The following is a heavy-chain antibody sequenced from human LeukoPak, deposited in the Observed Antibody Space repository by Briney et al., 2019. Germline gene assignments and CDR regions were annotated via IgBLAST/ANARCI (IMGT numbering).Heavy chain of an antibody. CDR2: IWNDGIKK. V-gene: IGHV3-33*01. CDR3: ARDSGEDPDMINYFDY. D-gene: IGHD3-16*01. CDR1: GFSFSTYG. Sequence: GGSLRLSCAASGFSFSTYGMHWVRQAPGKGLEWVAVIWNDGIKKYYADSVKGRFIISRDNSKNTLYLQMNSLRAEDTAVYYCARDSGEDPDMINYFDYWGQGTLVSVSS. J-gene: IGHJ4*02.